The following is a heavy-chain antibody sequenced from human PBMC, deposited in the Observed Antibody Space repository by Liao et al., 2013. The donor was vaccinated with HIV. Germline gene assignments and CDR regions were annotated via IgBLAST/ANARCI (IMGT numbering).Heavy chain of an antibody. J-gene: IGHJ4*02. CDR1: NGSISKGFYY. CDR2: MYTNGNT. CDR3: ATGSGDFDH. D-gene: IGHD7-27*01. V-gene: IGHV4-61*02. Sequence: QMQLQESGPGLVKPSQTLSLTCTVSNGSISKGFYYWTWIRQPAGKGLEWLGRMYTNGNTKYNPSLKSRVSMSIDTSTNHFSLELRSVTAADTAVYYCATGSGDFDHWGQGTLVAVSS.